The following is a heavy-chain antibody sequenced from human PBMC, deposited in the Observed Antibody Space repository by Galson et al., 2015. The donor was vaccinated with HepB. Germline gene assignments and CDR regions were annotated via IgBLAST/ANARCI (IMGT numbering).Heavy chain of an antibody. V-gene: IGHV3-7*01. CDR2: IKQDGSEK. J-gene: IGHJ6*02. Sequence: SLRLSCAASGSTFSSYWMSWVRQAPGKGLEWVANIKQDGSEKYYVDSVKGRFTISRDNAKNSLYLQMNSLRAEDTAVYYCARVWVGITGTNFHKSTHSYEMVVWGQAATVTVS. D-gene: IGHD1-7*01. CDR1: GSTFSSYW. CDR3: ARVWVGITGTNFHKSTHSYEMVV.